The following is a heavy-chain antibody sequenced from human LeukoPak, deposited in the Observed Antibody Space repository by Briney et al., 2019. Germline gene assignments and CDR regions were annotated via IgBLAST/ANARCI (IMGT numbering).Heavy chain of an antibody. CDR1: GYTFTSYG. Sequence: ASMKVSCKASGYTFTSYGISWVRQAPGQGLEWMGWISAYNGNTNYAQKLQGRVTMTTDTSTSTAYMELRSLRSDDTAVYYCARDLTVFRTATPGYWGQGTLVTVSS. J-gene: IGHJ4*02. CDR2: ISAYNGNT. V-gene: IGHV1-18*01. CDR3: ARDLTVFRTATPGY. D-gene: IGHD5-24*01.